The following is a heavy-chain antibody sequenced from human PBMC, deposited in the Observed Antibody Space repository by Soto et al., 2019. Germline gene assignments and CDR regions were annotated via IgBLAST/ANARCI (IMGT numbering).Heavy chain of an antibody. J-gene: IGHJ4*02. CDR1: GGTFSSYA. CDR3: ARDSTRPYSSGYSYYFDY. D-gene: IGHD3-22*01. CDR2: IIPIFGTA. V-gene: IGHV1-69*13. Sequence: SVKVSCKASGGTFSSYAISWVRQAPGQGLEWMGGIIPIFGTANYAQKFQGRVTITADESTSTAYMELSSLRSEDTAVYYCARDSTRPYSSGYSYYFDYWGQGTLVTVSS.